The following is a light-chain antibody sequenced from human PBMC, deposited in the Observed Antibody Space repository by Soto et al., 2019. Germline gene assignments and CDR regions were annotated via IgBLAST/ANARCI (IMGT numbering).Light chain of an antibody. CDR1: QSVSSTY. V-gene: IGKV3-20*01. CDR3: HQYVSLPIT. CDR2: GAS. J-gene: IGKJ5*01. Sequence: EIVLTQSPGTLSLSPEERATLSCRASQSVSSTYLAWYQQKPGQAPRLLIYGASSRATGVPDRFSGSGSGTDFTLTISRVGPEDFAVYYCHQYVSLPITLGQGTRLEIK.